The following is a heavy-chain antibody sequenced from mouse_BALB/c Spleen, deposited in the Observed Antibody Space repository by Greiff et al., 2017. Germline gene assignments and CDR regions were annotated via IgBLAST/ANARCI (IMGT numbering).Heavy chain of an antibody. J-gene: IGHJ4*01. V-gene: IGHV1S81*02. CDR2: INPSNGRT. Sequence: QVQLQQPGAELVKPGASVKLSCKASGYTFTSYWMHWVKQRPGQGLEWIGEINPSNGRTNYNEKFKSKATLTVDKSSSTAYMQLSSLTSEDSAVYYCARSDLRGAMDYWGQGTSVTVSS. CDR3: ARSDLRGAMDY. CDR1: GYTFTSYW. D-gene: IGHD1-1*01.